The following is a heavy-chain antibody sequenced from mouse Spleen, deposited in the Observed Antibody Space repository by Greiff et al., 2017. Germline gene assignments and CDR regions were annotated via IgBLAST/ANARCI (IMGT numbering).Heavy chain of an antibody. J-gene: IGHJ4*01. V-gene: IGHV1-55*01. CDR3: ARYDGYYAMDY. Sequence: QVQLQQPGAELAKPGASVKMSCKASGYTFTSYWITWVKQRPGQGLEWIGDIYPGSGSTNYNEKFKSKATLTVDTSSSTAYMQLSSLTSEDSAVYYCARYDGYYAMDYWGQGTSVTVSS. CDR1: GYTFTSYW. CDR2: IYPGSGST. D-gene: IGHD2-12*01.